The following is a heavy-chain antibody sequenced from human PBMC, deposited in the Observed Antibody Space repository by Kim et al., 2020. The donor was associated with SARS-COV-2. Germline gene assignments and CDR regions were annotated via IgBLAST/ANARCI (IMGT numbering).Heavy chain of an antibody. Sequence: GGSLRLSCTASTFTFSSSAMHWVRQAPGKGLEWVTAVSYDGRNKYYADSVKGRFTISRDNSKNTLYLQMNSLRAEDTAVYYCVLRYSTNSRGYFQHWGQGTLVTVSS. CDR2: VSYDGRNK. V-gene: IGHV3-30*04. D-gene: IGHD2-2*01. CDR3: VLRYSTNSRGYFQH. J-gene: IGHJ1*01. CDR1: TFTFSSSA.